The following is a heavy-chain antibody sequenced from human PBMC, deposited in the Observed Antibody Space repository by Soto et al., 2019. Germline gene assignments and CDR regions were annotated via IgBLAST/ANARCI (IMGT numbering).Heavy chain of an antibody. V-gene: IGHV3-48*02. J-gene: IGHJ5*02. CDR1: GFTFSSYS. D-gene: IGHD3-22*01. CDR2: ISSSSSTI. Sequence: PRGSLRLSCPASGFTFSSYSMNWVRQAPGKGLEWVSYISSSSSTIYYADSVKGLFTISRDNAKNSLYLQMNSLRDEDTAVYYCARDVYDSRGYHCWFDPWGQGTLVTGS. CDR3: ARDVYDSRGYHCWFDP.